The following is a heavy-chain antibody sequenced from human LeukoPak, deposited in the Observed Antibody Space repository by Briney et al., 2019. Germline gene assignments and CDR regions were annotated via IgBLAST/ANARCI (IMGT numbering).Heavy chain of an antibody. CDR1: GYTFTSYG. J-gene: IGHJ5*02. CDR2: ISAYNGNT. D-gene: IGHD3-9*01. CDR3: AREGWVWDDWSP. Sequence: ASVKVSCKASGYTFTSYGISWVRQAPGQGLEWLGWISAYNGNTNYAQKLQGRVTMTTDTSRSTAYMELRSLRSDDTAVYYCAREGWVWDDWSPWGQGTLVTVSS. V-gene: IGHV1-18*01.